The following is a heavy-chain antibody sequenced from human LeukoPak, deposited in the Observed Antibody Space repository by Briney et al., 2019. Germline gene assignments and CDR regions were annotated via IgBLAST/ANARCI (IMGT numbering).Heavy chain of an antibody. V-gene: IGHV4-39*07. D-gene: IGHD3-9*01. J-gene: IGHJ4*02. CDR2: IYYSGST. Sequence: SETLSLTCTVSGGSISSSSYYWGWIRQPPGKGLEWIGSIYYSGSTYYNPSLKSRVTISVDTSKNQFSLKLSSVTAADTAVYYCARATKGGDWLTTFDYWGQGTLVTVSS. CDR3: ARATKGGDWLTTFDY. CDR1: GGSISSSSYY.